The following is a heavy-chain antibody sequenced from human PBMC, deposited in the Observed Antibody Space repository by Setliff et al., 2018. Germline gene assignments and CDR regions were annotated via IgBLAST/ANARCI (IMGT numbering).Heavy chain of an antibody. Sequence: ASVKVSCKTSGYAFTDNYIHWVRQAPGQGLEWMGWINPKTGGTNLAQKFQGWVSVTRDTSITTAYMELSRLTSDDMAVYFCARSDHLVVDGFDVWGQGTMVTVSS. J-gene: IGHJ3*01. D-gene: IGHD3-16*01. CDR2: INPKTGGT. V-gene: IGHV1-2*04. CDR3: ARSDHLVVDGFDV. CDR1: GYAFTDNY.